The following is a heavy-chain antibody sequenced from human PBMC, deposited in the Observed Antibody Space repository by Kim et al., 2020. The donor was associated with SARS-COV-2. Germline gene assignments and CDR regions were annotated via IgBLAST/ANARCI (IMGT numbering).Heavy chain of an antibody. D-gene: IGHD6-13*01. CDR2: IYYSGST. CDR1: GGSISSSSYY. Sequence: SETLSLTCTVSGGSISSSSYYWGWIRQPPGKGLEWIGSIYYSGSTYYNPSLKSRVTISVDTSKNQFSLKLSSVTAADTSVYYCAGGIASAGTPFDYWSQGTLVTVSS. CDR3: AGGIASAGTPFDY. J-gene: IGHJ4*02. V-gene: IGHV4-39*01.